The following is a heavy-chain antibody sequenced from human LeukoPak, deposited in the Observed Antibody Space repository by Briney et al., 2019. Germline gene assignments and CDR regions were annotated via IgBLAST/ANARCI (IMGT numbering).Heavy chain of an antibody. J-gene: IGHJ4*01. CDR3: ARDGAYSTILY. Sequence: PGGSLRLSCAASGFTFSSYWMYWVRQAPGKGLVWVSRINSDESSTSYADSMKGRFTISRDNAKNTLYLQMNSLRAEDTAVYYCARDGAYSTILYWGQGTLVTVSS. CDR2: INSDESST. D-gene: IGHD5/OR15-5a*01. CDR1: GFTFSSYW. V-gene: IGHV3-74*01.